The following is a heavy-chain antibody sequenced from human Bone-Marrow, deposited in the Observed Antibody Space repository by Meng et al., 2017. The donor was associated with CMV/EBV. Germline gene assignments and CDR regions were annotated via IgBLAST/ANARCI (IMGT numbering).Heavy chain of an antibody. V-gene: IGHV3-11*01. CDR1: GFNFSEYY. CDR2: ISSRCSTI. J-gene: IGHJ4*02. Sequence: SGFNFSEYYMSWIRQAPGKGLEWVSYISSRCSTIDSADSVKGRFTISRDNAKNSLYLQMNSLRAEDTAVYYCARDGAGYSGYDGAVDYWGQGTLVTVSS. D-gene: IGHD5-12*01. CDR3: ARDGAGYSGYDGAVDY.